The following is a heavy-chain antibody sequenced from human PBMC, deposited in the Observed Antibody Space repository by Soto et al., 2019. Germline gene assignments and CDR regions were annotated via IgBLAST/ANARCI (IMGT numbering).Heavy chain of an antibody. CDR3: ARDGRSDGFFQH. V-gene: IGHV4-31*03. Sequence: SETLSLTCTVSGGSISSGGYYWSWIRQHPGKGLEGIGYIYSSAPTYCNPSLKSRFTISVDTSKSQFSLKLSSVTAADTAVYFCARDGRSDGFFQHWGQGTLVTVAS. CDR2: IYSSAPT. D-gene: IGHD2-15*01. CDR1: GGSISSGGYY. J-gene: IGHJ1*01.